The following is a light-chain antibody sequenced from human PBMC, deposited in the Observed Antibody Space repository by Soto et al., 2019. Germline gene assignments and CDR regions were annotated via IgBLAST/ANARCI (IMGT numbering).Light chain of an antibody. Sequence: EIVMTQSPDSMSVSPGDGATLSCRASQSVASNVAWYQQKPGQGPRLLIHGASTRAVGVPARFSGSGSGTDFTLTISSLQSGDFAVYYCQQYHNWPPQYTFGQGTKLQIK. J-gene: IGKJ2*01. V-gene: IGKV3-15*01. CDR3: QQYHNWPPQYT. CDR2: GAS. CDR1: QSVASN.